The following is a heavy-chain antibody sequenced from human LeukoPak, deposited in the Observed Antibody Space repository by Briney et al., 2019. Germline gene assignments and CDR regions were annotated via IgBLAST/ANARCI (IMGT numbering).Heavy chain of an antibody. CDR2: ISYNGDT. D-gene: IGHD1-26*01. CDR1: GFSISTGHL. CDR3: ARDPMGYNWFDP. Sequence: SETLSLTCTVTGFSISTGHLWGWIRPPPGKELEWIGSISYNGDTYYNPSLRSRVTISRHTSKSQFSLKLNSVTAADTAVYYCARDPMGYNWFDPWGQGTLVTVSS. V-gene: IGHV4-38-2*02. J-gene: IGHJ5*02.